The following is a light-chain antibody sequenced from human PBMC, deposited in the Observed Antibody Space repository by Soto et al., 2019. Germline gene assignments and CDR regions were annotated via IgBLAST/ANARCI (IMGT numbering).Light chain of an antibody. V-gene: IGLV2-14*01. CDR3: SSYTSSSTLRV. Sequence: QSALTQPASVSGSPGQSITISCTGTSSDVGGYNYVSWYQQHPGKAPKLMIYDVSNRPSGVSNRFSGSKSGNTASQTISGLQAEDEADYYCSSYTSSSTLRVFGTGTKVTVL. J-gene: IGLJ1*01. CDR2: DVS. CDR1: SSDVGGYNY.